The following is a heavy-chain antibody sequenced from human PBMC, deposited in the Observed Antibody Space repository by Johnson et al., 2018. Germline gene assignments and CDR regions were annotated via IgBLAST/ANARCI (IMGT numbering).Heavy chain of an antibody. CDR3: ARTRRAAGTFYYYYYMDV. V-gene: IGHV1-8*01. D-gene: IGHD6-13*01. CDR2: MNPNSGNT. J-gene: IGHJ6*03. CDR1: GYTFTSYD. Sequence: QVQLLETGAEVKKPGASVKVSCKASGYTFTSYDINWVRQATGQGLEWLGWMNPNSGNTGYAQKFQGSVTMTRNTPISTAYMELSSLRSEDTAVYYCARTRRAAGTFYYYYYMDVWGKGTTVTVSS.